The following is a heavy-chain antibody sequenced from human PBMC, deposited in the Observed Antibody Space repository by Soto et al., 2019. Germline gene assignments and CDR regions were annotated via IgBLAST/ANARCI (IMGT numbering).Heavy chain of an antibody. J-gene: IGHJ4*02. V-gene: IGHV3-23*01. CDR1: GFSFGSYA. CDR2: ISGSDGKT. CDR3: ARWSYLDY. Sequence: PGGSLRLSXAASGFSFGSYALSWVRQAPGQGLEWVSTISGSDGKTFYTDSVKGRFSISRDTSQSTLYLQMNSLRADDTAMYYCARWSYLDYWGQGTRVTVSS. D-gene: IGHD3-3*01.